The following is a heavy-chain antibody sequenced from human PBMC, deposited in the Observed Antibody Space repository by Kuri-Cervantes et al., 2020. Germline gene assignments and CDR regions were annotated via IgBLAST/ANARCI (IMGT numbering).Heavy chain of an antibody. CDR1: GDTFTSYY. CDR2: INPSGGRT. J-gene: IGHJ4*02. D-gene: IGHD1-26*01. CDR3: AREIVAATKGGRYFDY. V-gene: IGHV1-46*01. Sequence: ASVKVSCKASGDTFTSYYMHWVRQAPGQGLEWMGIINPSGGRTSYAQKFQGRVTMTRDTSISTAYMELSSLRSDDTAVYYCAREIVAATKGGRYFDYWGQGTLVTVSS.